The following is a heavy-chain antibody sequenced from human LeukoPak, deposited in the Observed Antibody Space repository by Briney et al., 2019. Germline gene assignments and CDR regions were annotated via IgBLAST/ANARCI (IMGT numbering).Heavy chain of an antibody. CDR3: SRDGVYGGSSDAFDI. CDR2: IYSSGIT. CDR1: GXSISSYY. Sequence: SETLSLTCTVSGXSISSYYGSWIRQPAGTGLEWIGRIYSSGITDYNPSLKSRVTMSVDTSKNQFSLRLRSVTAADTAVYYCSRDGVYGGSSDAFDIWGQGTMVTVSS. J-gene: IGHJ3*02. D-gene: IGHD4-23*01. V-gene: IGHV4-4*07.